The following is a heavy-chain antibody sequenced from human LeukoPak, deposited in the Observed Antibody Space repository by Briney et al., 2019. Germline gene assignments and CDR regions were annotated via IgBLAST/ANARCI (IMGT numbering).Heavy chain of an antibody. CDR1: GFTFSSYA. V-gene: IGHV3-23*01. J-gene: IGHJ6*02. Sequence: GGSLRLFCAASGFTFSSYAMSWVRQAPKKGLEWVSAISGSGGSTYYADSVKGRFTISRDNSKNTLYLQMNSLRAEDTAVYYCARDRAVTYYYYGMDVWGQGTTVTVSS. CDR2: ISGSGGST. CDR3: ARDRAVTYYYYGMDV. D-gene: IGHD3-10*01.